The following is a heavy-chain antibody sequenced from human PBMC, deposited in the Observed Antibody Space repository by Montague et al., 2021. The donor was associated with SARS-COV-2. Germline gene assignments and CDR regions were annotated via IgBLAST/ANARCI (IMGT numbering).Heavy chain of an antibody. V-gene: IGHV4-59*02. CDR3: ARGESYSTSWYYFFDY. D-gene: IGHD6-13*01. J-gene: IGHJ4*02. Sequence: ETLSLTCSVSGGSVSSYYWSWIRQPPGKGLEWIGYIYYSGNTNYNPSLKSRVTISVDTSKNQVSLKLSSVTAADTAVYYCARGESYSTSWYYFFDYWGQGTLVTVSS. CDR2: IYYSGNT. CDR1: GGSVSSYY.